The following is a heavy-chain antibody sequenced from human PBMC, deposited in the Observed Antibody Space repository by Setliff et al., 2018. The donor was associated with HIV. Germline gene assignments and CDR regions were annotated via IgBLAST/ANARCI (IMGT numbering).Heavy chain of an antibody. J-gene: IGHJ4*02. CDR2: IYQTGVT. V-gene: IGHV4-38-2*01. CDR3: ARQVGNKVLFDS. D-gene: IGHD7-27*01. Sequence: PSETLSLTCAVSGYSISSGYYWGWIRQPPGKGLEWIGSIYQTGVTYYNPSLKSRVTISVDTSKNQFSLKLSSVTAADTAVYYCARQVGNKVLFDSWGQGTLVTVSS. CDR1: GYSISSGYY.